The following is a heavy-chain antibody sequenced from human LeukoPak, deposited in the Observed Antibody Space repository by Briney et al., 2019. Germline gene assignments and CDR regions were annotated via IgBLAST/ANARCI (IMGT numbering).Heavy chain of an antibody. CDR2: ISSGGYI. J-gene: IGHJ6*02. V-gene: IGHV3-21*01. CDR1: GFTFTSYS. Sequence: GGSLRLSCAASGFTFTSYSMMWIRQAPGKGLEWVSSISSGGYIYHADSVKGRFTISRDNAKNSLYLQMNSLRAEDTAVYYCARDGYVWGQGTTVTVSS. CDR3: ARDGYV.